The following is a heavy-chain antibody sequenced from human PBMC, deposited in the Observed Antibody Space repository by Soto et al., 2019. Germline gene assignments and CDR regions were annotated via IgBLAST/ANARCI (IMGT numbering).Heavy chain of an antibody. V-gene: IGHV3-7*01. CDR1: GFTFRGFW. CDR2: IKNEGIEM. CDR3: ARAGYCSGPICYSPHHYYMDV. Sequence: EVQLMESGGDLVQPGGSLRLSFAASGFTFRGFWLTWVRQAPGKGLNWVASIKNEGIEMNSVDSVKGRFTVSRDNAKNSLYLQMNSLRAEDTAVYYCARAGYCSGPICYSPHHYYMDVWGTGTTVTVSS. J-gene: IGHJ6*03. D-gene: IGHD2-15*01.